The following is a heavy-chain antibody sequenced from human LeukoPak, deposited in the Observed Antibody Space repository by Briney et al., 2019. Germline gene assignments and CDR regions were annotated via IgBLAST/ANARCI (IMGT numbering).Heavy chain of an antibody. CDR1: GFTVSDNY. CDR2: IYSGGST. V-gene: IGHV3-66*01. CDR3: ARDLGAPWAREPTALDY. D-gene: IGHD1-14*01. J-gene: IGHJ4*02. Sequence: PGGSLRLSCAASGFTVSDNYMSWVRQAPGKGLEWVSVIYSGGSTYYADSVTGRFTISRDHSKNTLYLQMNNLRAGDTAVYYCARDLGAPWAREPTALDYWGQGTLVTVSS.